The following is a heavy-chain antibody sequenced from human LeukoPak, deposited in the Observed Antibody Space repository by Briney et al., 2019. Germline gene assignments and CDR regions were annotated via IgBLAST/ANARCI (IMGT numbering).Heavy chain of an antibody. J-gene: IGHJ4*02. Sequence: GGSLRLSCAASGFTFSSYGMHWVRQAPGKGLEWVAVISYDGSNKYYADSVKGRFTISRDNSKNTLYLQMNSLRAEDTAVYYCAKDQGWNGQGAFDYWGQGTLVTVSS. CDR2: ISYDGSNK. D-gene: IGHD1-1*01. V-gene: IGHV3-30*18. CDR3: AKDQGWNGQGAFDY. CDR1: GFTFSSYG.